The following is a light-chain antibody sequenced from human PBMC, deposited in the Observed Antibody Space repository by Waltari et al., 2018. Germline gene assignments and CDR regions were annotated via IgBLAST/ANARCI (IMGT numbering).Light chain of an antibody. CDR2: DVS. CDR1: SNDVGGYNS. V-gene: IGLV2-14*01. J-gene: IGLJ2*01. CDR3: SSQSSNDVVL. Sequence: QSALTQPASVSGSPAQSVTIFSAGTSNDVGGYNSVSWYQEHPGQAPRVIIYDVSDRPSGVSDRFSGSKSGNTASLTISGLQAEDEADYYCSSQSSNDVVLFGGGTKLTVL.